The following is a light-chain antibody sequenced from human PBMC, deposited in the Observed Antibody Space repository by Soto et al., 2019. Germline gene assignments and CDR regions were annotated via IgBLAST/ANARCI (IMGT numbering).Light chain of an antibody. CDR3: SSYTSSSHFV. CDR1: SSDVGGYNY. J-gene: IGLJ1*01. CDR2: EVS. V-gene: IGLV2-14*01. Sequence: QSALTQPASASGSPGQSITISCTGTSSDVGGYNYVSWYQQHPGKAPKLMIYEVSNRPSGVSNRFSGSKSGDTASLTISGLQAEDEADYYCSSYTSSSHFVSGNGTKLT.